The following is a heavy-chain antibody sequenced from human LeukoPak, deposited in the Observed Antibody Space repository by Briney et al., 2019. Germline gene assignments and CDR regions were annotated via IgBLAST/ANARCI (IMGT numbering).Heavy chain of an antibody. Sequence: PGGSLRLSCAASGFTFSSYAMSWVRQAPGKGLEWVSVIYSGGSTSYADSVKGRFTISRDNSKNTLYLQMNSLGAEDTAVYYCASHLAVAGWYYFDYWGQGTLVTVSS. CDR2: IYSGGST. CDR3: ASHLAVAGWYYFDY. J-gene: IGHJ4*02. V-gene: IGHV3-66*04. CDR1: GFTFSSYA. D-gene: IGHD6-19*01.